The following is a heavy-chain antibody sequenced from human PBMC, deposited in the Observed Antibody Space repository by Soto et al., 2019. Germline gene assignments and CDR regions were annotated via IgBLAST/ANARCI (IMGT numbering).Heavy chain of an antibody. J-gene: IGHJ4*02. CDR1: GFSLNTAGVG. CDR2: IYWDDDK. V-gene: IGHV2-5*02. Sequence: QITLKESGPTVVKPTQTLTLTCSLSGFSLNTAGVGVGWIRQPPGKALEWPAVIYWDDDKSWNPSLRDRLTINRDASDDQVVLTVTNMDPVDTGTYYCARRRGGFGGGWTTPYFDYWGQGTLVTVSS. CDR3: ARRRGGFGGGWTTPYFDY. D-gene: IGHD6-19*01.